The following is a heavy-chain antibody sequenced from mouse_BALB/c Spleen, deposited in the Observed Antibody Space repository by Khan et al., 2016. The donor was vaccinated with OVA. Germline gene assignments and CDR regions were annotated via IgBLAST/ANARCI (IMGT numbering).Heavy chain of an antibody. V-gene: IGHV3-2*02. Sequence: VQLQQSGPGLVKPSQSLSLTCTVTGYSITSNYAWNWIRQFPGNKLEWMGYISYSGSTNYNPSLKSRISITRDTSKNQFFLQLNSATSDDTATYYCARGNYYGYAMDYWGQGTSITVSS. CDR3: ARGNYYGYAMDY. CDR2: ISYSGST. D-gene: IGHD1-1*01. J-gene: IGHJ4*01. CDR1: GYSITSNYA.